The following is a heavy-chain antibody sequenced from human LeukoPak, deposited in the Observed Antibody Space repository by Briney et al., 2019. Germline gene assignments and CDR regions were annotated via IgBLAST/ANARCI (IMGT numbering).Heavy chain of an antibody. Sequence: ASVKVSCKASGYTFTGYYMHWVRQAPGQGLEWMGWINPNSGGTNYAQKFQGRVTMTRDTSISTAYMELSRLRSDDTAVYYCARVGLGYCSGGSCYCDYWGQGTLVTVSS. CDR2: INPNSGGT. CDR3: ARVGLGYCSGGSCYCDY. CDR1: GYTFTGYY. D-gene: IGHD2-15*01. J-gene: IGHJ4*02. V-gene: IGHV1-2*02.